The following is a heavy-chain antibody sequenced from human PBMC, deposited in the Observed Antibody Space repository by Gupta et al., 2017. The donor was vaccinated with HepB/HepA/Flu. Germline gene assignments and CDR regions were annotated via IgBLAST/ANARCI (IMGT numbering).Heavy chain of an antibody. D-gene: IGHD4-17*01. CDR3: AREGGIYGDRYFDL. Sequence: EVQLVESGGGLVQPGGSLRLSWAASGFPFSCYDLHWVRQATGKGLEWVSAIGTAGDTYYPGSVKGRFTISRENAKNSLYLQMNSLRAGDTAVYYCAREGGIYGDRYFDLWGRGTLVTVSS. J-gene: IGHJ2*01. CDR1: GFPFSCYD. V-gene: IGHV3-13*01. CDR2: IGTAGDT.